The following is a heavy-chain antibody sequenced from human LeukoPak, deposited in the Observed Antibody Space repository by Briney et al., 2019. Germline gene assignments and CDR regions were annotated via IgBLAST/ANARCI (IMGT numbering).Heavy chain of an antibody. CDR3: ARGTVTMVRGVIGWFDP. CDR1: GYTITGYY. V-gene: IGHV1-2*02. J-gene: IGHJ5*02. CDR2: INPNSGGT. Sequence: ASVKVSCKAPGYTITGYYMHWVRQAPGQGLEWMGWINPNSGGTNYAQKFQGRVTMTRDTSISTAYMELSRLRSDDTAVYYCARGTVTMVRGVIGWFDPWGQGTLVTVSS. D-gene: IGHD3-10*01.